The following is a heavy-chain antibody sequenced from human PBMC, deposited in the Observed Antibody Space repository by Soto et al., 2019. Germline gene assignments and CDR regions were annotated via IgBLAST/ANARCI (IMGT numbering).Heavy chain of an antibody. D-gene: IGHD6-19*01. CDR3: AKSGRTGSYGMDV. CDR2: ISGSGGST. V-gene: IGHV3-23*01. J-gene: IGHJ6*02. CDR1: GFTFSSYA. Sequence: EVQLLESGGGLVQPGGSPRLSCAASGFTFSSYAMSWVHQAPGKGLEWVSAISGSGGSTYYADSVKGRFTISRDNSKNTLYLQMNSLRAEDTAVYYCAKSGRTGSYGMDVWGQGTTVTVSS.